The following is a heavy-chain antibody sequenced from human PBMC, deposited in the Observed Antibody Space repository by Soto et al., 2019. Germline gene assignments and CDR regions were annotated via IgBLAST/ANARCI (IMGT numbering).Heavy chain of an antibody. V-gene: IGHV1-2*04. J-gene: IGHJ3*02. CDR3: ARAPPYYDFWSGYGADAFDI. D-gene: IGHD3-3*01. CDR2: INPNSGGT. CDR1: GYTFTGYY. Sequence: QVQLVQSGAEVKKPGASVEVSCKASGYTFTGYYMHWVRQAPGQGLEWMGWINPNSGGTNYAQKFQGWVTMTRDTSISTDYMELSRLRSDDTAVYYFARAPPYYDFWSGYGADAFDIWGQGTMVTVSS.